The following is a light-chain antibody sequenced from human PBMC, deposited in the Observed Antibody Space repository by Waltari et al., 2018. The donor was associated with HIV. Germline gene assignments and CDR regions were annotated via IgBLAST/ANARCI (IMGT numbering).Light chain of an antibody. CDR1: SPNIGSNT. J-gene: IGLJ2*01. Sequence: QSVLTQPPSASGTPGQRVTISCSGSSPNIGSNTVNWYQQLPGTAPKLLIYSNNQRPPGVPDRFSGSKSGTSASLAISGLQSEDEADYYCAGWDDSLDGRVVFGGGTKLTVL. CDR3: AGWDDSLDGRVV. CDR2: SNN. V-gene: IGLV1-44*01.